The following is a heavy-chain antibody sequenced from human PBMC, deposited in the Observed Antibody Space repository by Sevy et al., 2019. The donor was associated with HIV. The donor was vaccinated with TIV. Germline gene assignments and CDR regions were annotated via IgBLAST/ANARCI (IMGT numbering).Heavy chain of an antibody. D-gene: IGHD3-22*01. CDR3: ARGYDSSGLLDY. CDR1: GGSISSYY. V-gene: IGHV4-59*13. CDR2: IYYSGST. J-gene: IGHJ4*02. Sequence: SETLSLTCTVSGGSISSYYWSRIRQPPRKGLEWIGYIYYSGSTNYNPSLKSRVTISVDTSKNQFSLKLSSVTAADTAVYYCARGYDSSGLLDYWGQGTLVTVSS.